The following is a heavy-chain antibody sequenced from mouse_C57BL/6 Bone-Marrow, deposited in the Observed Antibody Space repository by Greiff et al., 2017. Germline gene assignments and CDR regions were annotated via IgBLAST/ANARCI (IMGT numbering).Heavy chain of an antibody. V-gene: IGHV1-81*01. D-gene: IGHD1-1*01. J-gene: IGHJ2*01. CDR2: IYPRSGNT. Sequence: QVQLQPSGAELARPGASVKLSCKASGYTFTSYGISWVKQRTGQGLEWIGEIYPRSGNTYYNEKFKGKATLTADKSSSTAYMELRSLTSEDSAVYFCARLLLLRHYWGQGTTLTVSS. CDR1: GYTFTSYG. CDR3: ARLLLLRHY.